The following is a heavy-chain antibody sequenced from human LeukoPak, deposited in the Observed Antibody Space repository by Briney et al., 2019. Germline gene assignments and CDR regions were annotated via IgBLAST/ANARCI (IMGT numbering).Heavy chain of an antibody. J-gene: IGHJ4*02. CDR1: GYTFTSYY. Sequence: GATVKVSCKASGYTFTSYYMHWVRQAPGQGLEWMGIINPSGGSTGNAQKFQGRVTMTRDTSTSTVYMELSSLRSEDTAVYYRARDWTRGVAVAGTSGGADYWGQGTLVTVSS. V-gene: IGHV1-46*01. CDR2: INPSGGST. D-gene: IGHD6-19*01. CDR3: ARDWTRGVAVAGTSGGADY.